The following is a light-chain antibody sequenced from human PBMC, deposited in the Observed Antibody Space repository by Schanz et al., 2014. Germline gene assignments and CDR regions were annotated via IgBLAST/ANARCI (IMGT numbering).Light chain of an antibody. CDR1: SSDVGAYNY. CDR3: SSFASGTTFVI. V-gene: IGLV2-14*01. Sequence: QSALTQPASVSGSPGQSITISCTGTSSDVGAYNYVSWYQQHPGKAPKVMIYDVTNRPSGVSNRFSGSKSGNTASLTISGLQAEDEADYYCSSFASGTTFVIFGGGTKLTVL. CDR2: DVT. J-gene: IGLJ2*01.